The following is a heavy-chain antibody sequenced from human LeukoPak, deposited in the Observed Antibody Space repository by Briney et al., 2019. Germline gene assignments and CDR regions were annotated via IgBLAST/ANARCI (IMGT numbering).Heavy chain of an antibody. J-gene: IGHJ4*02. CDR1: GYSISSGYY. V-gene: IGHV4-38-2*02. CDR3: ASVSPAADY. CDR2: INHSWTT. Sequence: PSETLSLTGSVSGYSISSGYYWAWVRQFPGKGLEWIGSINHSWTTYYNPSFKSRATISVDTSKNQYSLRVSSVTAADTAVYYCASVSPAADYWGQGTLVTVSS.